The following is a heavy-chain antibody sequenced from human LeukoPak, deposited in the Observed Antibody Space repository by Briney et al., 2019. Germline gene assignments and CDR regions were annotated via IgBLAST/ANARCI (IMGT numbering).Heavy chain of an antibody. J-gene: IGHJ4*02. CDR2: ISYDGSNK. CDR3: AKDPAMGY. D-gene: IGHD5-18*01. CDR1: GFTFSSYG. V-gene: IGHV3-30*18. Sequence: GRSLRLSCAASGFTFSSYGMHWVRQAPGKGLEWVAVISYDGSNKYYADSVKGRFTISRDNSKNTLYLQMNSLRAEDTAVYYCAKDPAMGYWGQGTLVTVSS.